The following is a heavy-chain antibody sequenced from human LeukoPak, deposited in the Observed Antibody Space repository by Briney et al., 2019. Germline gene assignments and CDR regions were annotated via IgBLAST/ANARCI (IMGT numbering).Heavy chain of an antibody. CDR2: VNPSGGST. D-gene: IGHD3-3*02. CDR3: ARDAF. CDR1: GYTFSDSY. J-gene: IGHJ4*02. Sequence: GASVKVSCKASGYTFSDSYIHWIRQAPGQGLEWMGMVNPSGGSTVSAQRFQDRVNMTADTSTRTVHMEMTGLRSDDTAIYYCARDAFWGQGTLVTVSS. V-gene: IGHV1-46*01.